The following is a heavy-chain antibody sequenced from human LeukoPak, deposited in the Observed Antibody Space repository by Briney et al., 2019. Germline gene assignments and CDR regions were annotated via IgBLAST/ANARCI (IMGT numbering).Heavy chain of an antibody. CDR3: ARVSMIVVVITAFDAFDI. Sequence: SETLSLTCAVYGGSLSGYYWSWIRQPPGKGLEWIGEINHSGSTNYNPSLKSRVTISVDTSKNQFSLKLSSVTAADTAVYYCARVSMIVVVITAFDAFDIWGQGTMVTVSS. J-gene: IGHJ3*02. CDR2: INHSGST. D-gene: IGHD3-22*01. CDR1: GGSLSGYY. V-gene: IGHV4-34*01.